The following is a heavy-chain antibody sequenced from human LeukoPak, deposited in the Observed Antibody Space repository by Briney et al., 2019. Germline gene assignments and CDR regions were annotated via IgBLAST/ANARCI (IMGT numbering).Heavy chain of an antibody. CDR2: IYYSGST. CDR3: ARRSASGYSFDN. Sequence: PSETLSLTCTVSGGSISSYYWSWIRKPPGRGLEYIGFIYYSGSTKYNPSLKSRVTISVDTSKNQFYLKLNSVTAADTAVYYCARRSASGYSFDNWGQGTLVTVSS. D-gene: IGHD5-12*01. V-gene: IGHV4-59*01. CDR1: GGSISSYY. J-gene: IGHJ4*02.